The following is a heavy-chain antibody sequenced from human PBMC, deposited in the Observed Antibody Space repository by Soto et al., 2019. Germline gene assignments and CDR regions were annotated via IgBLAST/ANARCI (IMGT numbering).Heavy chain of an antibody. D-gene: IGHD6-13*01. CDR3: ARGRIAARPDDRFDP. V-gene: IGHV1-69*01. CDR2: FIPIFGTA. J-gene: IGHJ5*02. Sequence: QVQLVQSGAEVKKPGSSVKVSCKASGGTFSSYAISWVRQAPGQGLEWLGGFIPIFGTANYAQKFQGTDTIDADESTSTAYMELSRLRSEDTDVYYCARGRIAARPDDRFDPWGQGTLVTVSS. CDR1: GGTFSSYA.